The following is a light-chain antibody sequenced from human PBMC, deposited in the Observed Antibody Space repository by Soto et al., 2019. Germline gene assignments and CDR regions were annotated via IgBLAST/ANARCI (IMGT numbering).Light chain of an antibody. CDR1: SGHNSYA. V-gene: IGLV4-69*01. Sequence: QPVLTQPPSASASLGASVKLTCTLSSGHNSYAIAWHQQQPEKGPRYLMKLNSDGSHSKGDGIPDRFSGSSSGAERYRTISSLQSEDEADYYCQTWSTDIRVFGGGTKLTVL. CDR3: QTWSTDIRV. CDR2: LNSDGSH. J-gene: IGLJ3*02.